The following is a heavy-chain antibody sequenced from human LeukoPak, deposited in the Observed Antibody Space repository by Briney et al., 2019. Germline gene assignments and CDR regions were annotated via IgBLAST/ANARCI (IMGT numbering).Heavy chain of an antibody. J-gene: IGHJ4*02. CDR1: GYTFTSYY. CDR3: ARERWLEGTDFGY. Sequence: ASVKVSCKASGYTFTSYYMHWVRQAPGQGLEWMGMINPSGGSTSYAQKFQGRVTMTRDTSTSTVYMELSSLRSEDTAVYSCARERWLEGTDFGYWGQGTLVTVSS. D-gene: IGHD5-18*01. CDR2: INPSGGST. V-gene: IGHV1-46*01.